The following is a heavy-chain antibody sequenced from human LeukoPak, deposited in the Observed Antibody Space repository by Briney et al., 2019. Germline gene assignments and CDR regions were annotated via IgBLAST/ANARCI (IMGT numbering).Heavy chain of an antibody. J-gene: IGHJ4*02. CDR1: GFTFSTFA. Sequence: GGSLGLSCAASGFTFSTFAMTWVRQAPGKGLEWVSYIGSTSSPIYYAESVKGRFTISRDTAKNSLYLQMNSLRDEDTAVYYCARGRSGYYFDYWGQGTLVAVSS. CDR2: IGSTSSPI. CDR3: ARGRSGYYFDY. D-gene: IGHD3-22*01. V-gene: IGHV3-48*02.